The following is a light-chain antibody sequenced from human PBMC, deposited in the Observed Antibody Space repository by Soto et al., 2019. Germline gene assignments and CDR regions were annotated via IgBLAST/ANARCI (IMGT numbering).Light chain of an antibody. V-gene: IGKV3D-15*01. CDR1: QSVSSN. J-gene: IGKJ1*01. CDR2: GAS. CDR3: QQYNSLWT. Sequence: EIVMTQSPATLSVSPLEVATLSFRASQSVSSNLAWYQQKPGQAPRLLIYGASSRATGIPDRFSGSGSGTDFTLTISSLQTDDFATYYCQQYNSLWTFGQGTKVDIK.